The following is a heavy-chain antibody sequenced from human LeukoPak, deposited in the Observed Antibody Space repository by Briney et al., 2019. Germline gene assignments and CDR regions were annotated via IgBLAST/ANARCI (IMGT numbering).Heavy chain of an antibody. CDR2: IYNTGRT. CDR1: GGSITNYY. CDR3: ARQGELAIDC. J-gene: IGHJ4*02. D-gene: IGHD1-26*01. Sequence: SETLSLTCSVSGGSITNYYWSWIRQSPGKGLEWIGFIYNTGRTNYNPSLQSRVTMSIDTSKNQFSLKLSSVTAADTAVYYCARQGELAIDCWGQGTLVTVSS. V-gene: IGHV4-59*08.